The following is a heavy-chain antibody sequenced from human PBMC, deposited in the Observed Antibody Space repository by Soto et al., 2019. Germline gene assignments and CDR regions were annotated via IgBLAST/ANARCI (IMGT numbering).Heavy chain of an antibody. D-gene: IGHD6-25*01. CDR1: GYSFTSYW. V-gene: IGHV5-10-1*01. CDR2: IDPSDSRT. J-gene: IGHJ4*02. CDR3: AIKGAALPSYYFDY. Sequence: PGESLKISCKGSGYSFTSYWISWVRQMPGKGLEWMGRIDPSDSRTNYSPSFQGHVTISADKSTSTAYLQWSSLKASDTAMYYCAIKGAALPSYYFDYWGQGTLVTVSS.